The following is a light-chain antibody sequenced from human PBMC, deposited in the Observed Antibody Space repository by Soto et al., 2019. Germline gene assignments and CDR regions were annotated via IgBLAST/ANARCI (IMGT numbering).Light chain of an antibody. CDR3: MPALQTRPT. V-gene: IGKV2-28*01. CDR1: QSLLHSNGYNY. J-gene: IGKJ1*01. CDR2: LGS. Sequence: DIVMTQSPLSLPVTPGEPASISCRSSQSLLHSNGYNYLDWYLQKPGQSPQLLIYLGSNRASGVPDRFSGSGSGTDFTLKISRVEVEDVGVYYCMPALQTRPTLGQGTKVDIK.